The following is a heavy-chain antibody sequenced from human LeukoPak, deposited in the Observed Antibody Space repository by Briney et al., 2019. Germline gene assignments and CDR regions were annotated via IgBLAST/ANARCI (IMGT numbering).Heavy chain of an antibody. CDR1: GYTFTSYA. J-gene: IGHJ5*02. Sequence: GASVKVSCKASGYTFTSYAMNWVRQAPGQGLEWMGWINTNTGNPTYAQGFTGRFVFSLDTSVGTAYLQISSLKAEDTAVYYCARGVTIFGVVILWEGNWFDPWGQGTLVTVSS. V-gene: IGHV7-4-1*02. CDR3: ARGVTIFGVVILWEGNWFDP. CDR2: INTNTGNP. D-gene: IGHD3-3*01.